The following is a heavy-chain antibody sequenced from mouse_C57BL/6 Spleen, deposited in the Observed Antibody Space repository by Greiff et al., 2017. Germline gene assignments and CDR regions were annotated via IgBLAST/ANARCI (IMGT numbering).Heavy chain of an antibody. Sequence: QVQLQQSGAELARPGASVKLSCKASGYTFTSYGISWVKQRPGQGLEWIGEIYPRSGNTYYNEKFKGKATLTADKSSSTAYMELRSLTSEDSAVYFCARRDDYDVKAWFADWGQGTLVTVSA. V-gene: IGHV1-81*01. CDR1: GYTFTSYG. CDR2: IYPRSGNT. CDR3: ARRDDYDVKAWFAD. J-gene: IGHJ3*01. D-gene: IGHD2-4*01.